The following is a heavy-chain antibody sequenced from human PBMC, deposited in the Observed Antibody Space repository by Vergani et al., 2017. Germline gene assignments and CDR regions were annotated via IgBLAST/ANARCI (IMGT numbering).Heavy chain of an antibody. J-gene: IGHJ3*02. CDR2: IYYSGST. CDR1: GGSISSSSYY. D-gene: IGHD6-25*01. CDR3: ARRAIAAADGDDAFDI. Sequence: QLQLQESGPGLVKPSETLSLTCTVSGGSISSSSYYWGWIRQPPGKGLEWIGSIYYSGSTYYNPSLKSRVTISVDTSKNQFSLKLSSVTAADTAVYYCARRAIAAADGDDAFDIWGQGTMVTVSS. V-gene: IGHV4-39*01.